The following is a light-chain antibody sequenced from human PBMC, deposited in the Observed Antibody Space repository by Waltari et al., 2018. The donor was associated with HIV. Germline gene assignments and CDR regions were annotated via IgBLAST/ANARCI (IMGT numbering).Light chain of an antibody. Sequence: DIQLTQSPSPLSAYVGYRVTITCRASQTICNYVNWYQQKQGKPPKLLIYSGTSLQPGVPSRFSGSGSGTDFALTISSLQPEDFAIYYCEQIYTFPLFSFGPGTKVDIK. J-gene: IGKJ3*01. CDR3: EQIYTFPLFS. CDR1: QTICNY. V-gene: IGKV1-39*01. CDR2: SGT.